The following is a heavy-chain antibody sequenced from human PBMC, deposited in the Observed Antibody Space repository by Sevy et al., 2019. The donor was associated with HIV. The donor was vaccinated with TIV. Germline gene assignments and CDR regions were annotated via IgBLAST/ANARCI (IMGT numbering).Heavy chain of an antibody. V-gene: IGHV1-18*01. Sequence: ASVKVSCKASGYTFTSYGISWVRQAPGQGLEWMGWISAYNGNTNYAQKLQGRVTMTTDTSTSTAYMELRSLRSDDTAVYYCARDLEQQKWYYYYGMDVWGQGTTVTVSS. J-gene: IGHJ6*02. D-gene: IGHD1-1*01. CDR1: GYTFTSYG. CDR3: ARDLEQQKWYYYYGMDV. CDR2: ISAYNGNT.